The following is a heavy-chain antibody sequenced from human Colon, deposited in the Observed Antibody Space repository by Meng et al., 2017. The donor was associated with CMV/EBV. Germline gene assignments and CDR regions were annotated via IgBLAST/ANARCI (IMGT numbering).Heavy chain of an antibody. J-gene: IGHJ4*02. Sequence: VQAGAEVKEPGASVKVSCQTSGYTFNGYFMHWVRQAPGQGLEWMGWINPVTGDTSYAQKFQVRVTMTRDTSISTAYMELSSLRSDDTAVYYCATFGGDFDYWGQGTLVTVSS. V-gene: IGHV1-2*02. D-gene: IGHD3-3*01. CDR3: ATFGGDFDY. CDR2: INPVTGDT. CDR1: GYTFNGYF.